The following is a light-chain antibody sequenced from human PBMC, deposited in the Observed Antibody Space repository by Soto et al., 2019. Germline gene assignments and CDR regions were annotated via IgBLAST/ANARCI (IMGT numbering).Light chain of an antibody. Sequence: EIVMTQSPATLSVSPGERATLSCRASQSVGTNLVWYQHKPGQAPRPLIYGASIRATGIPARFSASGSGTEFTLTITSLKSEDSAVYFCQHYYYLPPYTYGQGTKGDIK. V-gene: IGKV3-15*01. CDR3: QHYYYLPPYT. J-gene: IGKJ2*01. CDR2: GAS. CDR1: QSVGTN.